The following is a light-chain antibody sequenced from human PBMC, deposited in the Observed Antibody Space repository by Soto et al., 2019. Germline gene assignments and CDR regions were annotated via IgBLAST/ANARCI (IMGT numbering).Light chain of an antibody. V-gene: IGKV3-20*01. J-gene: IGKJ2*01. CDR1: QSVSSSY. CDR3: QQYGSRLYP. CDR2: GAS. Sequence: EIVLTQSPGTLSLSPGERATLSCRASQSVSSSYLAWYQQKPGQAPRLLIYGASSRATGIPDRFSGSGSGTDFTLTISRLEPEDFAVYYCQQYGSRLYPFGQGTKLEIK.